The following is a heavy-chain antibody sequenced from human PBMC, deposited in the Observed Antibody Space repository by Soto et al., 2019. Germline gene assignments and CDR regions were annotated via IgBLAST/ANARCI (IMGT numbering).Heavy chain of an antibody. CDR3: ARDAADDAFDI. D-gene: IGHD6-13*01. Sequence: GVSLRLSCAASGFTFSSYAMHWVRQAPGKGLEWVAVISHDGSNTFYADSVKGRFTISRDNSKNTLYLQMNSLRAEDTAVYYCARDAADDAFDIWGQGTMVTVSS. J-gene: IGHJ3*02. CDR2: ISHDGSNT. V-gene: IGHV3-30*03. CDR1: GFTFSSYA.